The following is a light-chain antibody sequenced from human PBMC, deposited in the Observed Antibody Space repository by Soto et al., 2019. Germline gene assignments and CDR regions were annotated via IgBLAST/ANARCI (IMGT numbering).Light chain of an antibody. CDR3: QQYVSSGT. CDR1: QSINSN. V-gene: IGKV3-20*01. Sequence: TQSPATLSVSPGDRATLSCRASQSINSNLAWYQQQPGQAPRLLIYGASTRATAVPDRFSGSGSGTDFTLTISRLEPEDFAVYYCQQYVSSGTFGQVTNVDI. CDR2: GAS. J-gene: IGKJ1*01.